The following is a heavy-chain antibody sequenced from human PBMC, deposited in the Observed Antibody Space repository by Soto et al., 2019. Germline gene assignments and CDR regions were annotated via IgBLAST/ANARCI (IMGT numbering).Heavy chain of an antibody. V-gene: IGHV1-2*04. J-gene: IGHJ6*02. CDR1: GYTFTGYY. CDR2: INPNSGGT. Sequence: ASVKVSCKASGYTFTGYYMHWVRQAPGQGLEWMGWINPNSGGTNYAQKFQGWVTMTRDTSISTAYMELSRLRSDDTAVYYCARAILSGSYRPGSEYYYGMDVWGQGTTVTVSS. D-gene: IGHD3-16*02. CDR3: ARAILSGSYRPGSEYYYGMDV.